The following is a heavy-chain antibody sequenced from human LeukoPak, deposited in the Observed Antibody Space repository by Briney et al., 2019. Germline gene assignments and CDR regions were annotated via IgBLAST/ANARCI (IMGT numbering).Heavy chain of an antibody. CDR3: AKASGYSSGWYYFDY. V-gene: IGHV3-30*18. CDR1: GFTFSSYG. D-gene: IGHD6-19*01. Sequence: GGSLRLSCAASGFTFSSYGIHWVRQAPGKGLEWVAVISYDGSNKFYADSVKGRFTISRDNSKNTLYLQMNSLRAEDTAVYYCAKASGYSSGWYYFDYWGQGTLVTVSS. J-gene: IGHJ4*02. CDR2: ISYDGSNK.